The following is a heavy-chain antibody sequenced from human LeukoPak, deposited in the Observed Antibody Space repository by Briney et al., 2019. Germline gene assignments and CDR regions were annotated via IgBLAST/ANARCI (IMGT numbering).Heavy chain of an antibody. J-gene: IGHJ6*02. Sequence: PSETLSLTCAVYGGSFSGYYWSWIRQPPGKGLEWIGEINHSGSTNYDPSLKSRVTISVDTSKNQFSLKLSSVTAADTAVYYCARGYCSGGSCYRSFYYYYYGMDVWGQGTTVTVSS. CDR3: ARGYCSGGSCYRSFYYYYYGMDV. CDR2: INHSGST. D-gene: IGHD2-15*01. V-gene: IGHV4-34*01. CDR1: GGSFSGYY.